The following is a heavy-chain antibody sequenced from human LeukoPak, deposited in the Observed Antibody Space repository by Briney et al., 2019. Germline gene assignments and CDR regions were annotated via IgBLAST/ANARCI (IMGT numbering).Heavy chain of an antibody. CDR1: GGSISSSSYY. J-gene: IGHJ6*02. CDR3: AREKASGGSYDYYYYYGMDV. Sequence: SETLSLTCTVSGGSISSSSYYWGWIRQPPGKGLEWIGSIYYSGSTYYNPSLKSRVTISVDTSKNQFSLKLSSVTAADTAVYYCAREKASGGSYDYYYYYGMDVWGQGTTVTVSS. D-gene: IGHD1-26*01. CDR2: IYYSGST. V-gene: IGHV4-39*07.